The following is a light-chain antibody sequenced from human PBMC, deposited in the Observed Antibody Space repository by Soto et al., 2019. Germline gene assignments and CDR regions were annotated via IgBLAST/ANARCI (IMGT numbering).Light chain of an antibody. CDR3: SSFITSTSYV. J-gene: IGLJ1*01. Sequence: QSVLTHPASVSGSPGQSITISCTGTSSDVGNYNYVSWYQQYPGKAPKLLISDVSYRPSGVSNRFSSSKSGNTASLTISGLQAEDEADYYCSSFITSTSYVFGTGTKVTVL. CDR2: DVS. CDR1: SSDVGNYNY. V-gene: IGLV2-14*03.